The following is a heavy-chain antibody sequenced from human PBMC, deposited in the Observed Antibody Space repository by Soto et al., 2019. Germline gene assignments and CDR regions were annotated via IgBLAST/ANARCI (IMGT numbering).Heavy chain of an antibody. J-gene: IGHJ4*02. CDR1: GFVFTNFL. D-gene: IGHD6-13*01. V-gene: IGHV3-74*01. CDR2: IDTSGHST. Sequence: PGGSLRLSCEASGFVFTNFLRHWVRHVPGKGLVWVARIDTSGHSTNYAESVKGRFTISRDNAKNGVSLQMNSLRVEDTRVYYCAKDSWYFDLWSQGSQVTVSS. CDR3: AKDSWYFDL.